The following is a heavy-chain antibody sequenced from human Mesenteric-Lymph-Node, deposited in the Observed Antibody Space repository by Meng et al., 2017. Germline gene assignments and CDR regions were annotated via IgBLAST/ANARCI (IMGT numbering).Heavy chain of an antibody. Sequence: SLRLSCAASGFTFDDYAMHWVRQAPGKGLEWVSGISWNSGSIGYADSVKGRFTISRDNAKNTLYLQMNSLRAEDTAVYYCTSGIAVAGILGAYYFDYWGQGTLVTVSS. J-gene: IGHJ4*02. CDR1: GFTFDDYA. CDR2: ISWNSGSI. V-gene: IGHV3-9*01. CDR3: TSGIAVAGILGAYYFDY. D-gene: IGHD6-13*01.